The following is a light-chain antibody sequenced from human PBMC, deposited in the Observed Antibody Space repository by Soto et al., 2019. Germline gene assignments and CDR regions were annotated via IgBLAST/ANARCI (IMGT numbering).Light chain of an antibody. V-gene: IGKV1-27*01. CDR2: AAS. J-gene: IGKJ4*01. CDR3: QQYGRSPT. CDR1: QGISNY. Sequence: DIQMTQSPSSLSASVGDRVTITCRASQGISNYLAWYQQKPGKVPKLLIYAASTLQSGVPSRFSGSGSGTDFTLTISRLEPEDFAVYYCQQYGRSPTFGGGTKVDIK.